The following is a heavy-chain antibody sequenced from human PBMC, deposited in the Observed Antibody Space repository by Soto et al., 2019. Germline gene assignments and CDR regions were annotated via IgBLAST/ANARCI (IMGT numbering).Heavy chain of an antibody. D-gene: IGHD2-15*01. CDR2: ISHSGNT. CDR3: AGLRGYAGSPIDY. V-gene: IGHV4-59*01. J-gene: IGHJ4*02. CDR1: GGSIISGY. Sequence: SGTLSLTCTVSGGSIISGYWSWIRQPPGKGLEWIGYISHSGNTNYNPSVKSRVTLSVDTPKNQFSLRLSSVTTADTAVYYCAGLRGYAGSPIDYWGQGTLVTVSS.